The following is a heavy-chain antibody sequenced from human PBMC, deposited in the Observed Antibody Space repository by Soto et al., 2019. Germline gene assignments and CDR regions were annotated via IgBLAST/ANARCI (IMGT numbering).Heavy chain of an antibody. Sequence: QLQLQESGPGLVKPSETLSLACTVSGGSISSNSYYWDWIRQPPGKGLEWIGSLFYSGATYHNPSRQRRVDMSVDTSNNQFSLHLSSVTAADTAVYYGSRHAGYDSVWGESGGSDYWGPGTLVTVSS. CDR1: GGSISSNSYY. D-gene: IGHD3-16*01. CDR3: SRHAGYDSVWGESGGSDY. J-gene: IGHJ4*02. V-gene: IGHV4-39*01. CDR2: LFYSGAT.